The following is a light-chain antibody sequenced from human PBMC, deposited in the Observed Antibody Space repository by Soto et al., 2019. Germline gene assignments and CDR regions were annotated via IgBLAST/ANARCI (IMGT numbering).Light chain of an antibody. J-gene: IGKJ3*01. CDR1: QSVNNNY. Sequence: EIVLTQSPGTLALSPGERATLSCRASQSVNNNYLTWYQQKRGQAPRLLIHGASSRATGIPDRFSGSGSGTDFTLTISRREPEDFPVYYCQQSSSPPFPFGPGTRVGIK. V-gene: IGKV3-20*01. CDR2: GAS. CDR3: QQSSSPPFP.